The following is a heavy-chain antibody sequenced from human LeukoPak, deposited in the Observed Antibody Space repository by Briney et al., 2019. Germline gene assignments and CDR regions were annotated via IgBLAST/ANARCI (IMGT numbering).Heavy chain of an antibody. D-gene: IGHD2-21*01. V-gene: IGHV3-73*01. Sequence: GRSLRLSCAASGFTFSSYGMHWVRQASGKGLEWVGRIRSKPNSYATAYTASVKGRFTISRDDSKNTAYPEMNSLNTEDTAMYYCTRHHIGETPFDYWGQGTLVTVSS. CDR2: IRSKPNSYAT. J-gene: IGHJ4*02. CDR1: GFTFSSYG. CDR3: TRHHIGETPFDY.